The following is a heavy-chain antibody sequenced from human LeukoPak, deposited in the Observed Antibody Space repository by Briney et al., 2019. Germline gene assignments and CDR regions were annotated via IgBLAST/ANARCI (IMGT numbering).Heavy chain of an antibody. CDR2: IRGKGSGGST. D-gene: IGHD4-11*01. CDR3: TRERDYTDEY. CDR1: GFTFGDYA. V-gene: IGHV3-49*03. J-gene: IGHJ4*02. Sequence: GGSLRLSCTGSGFTFGDYAMSWFREAPGKGLEWVGFIRGKGSGGSTEYAASVKGRFTISRDDSRSMAYLQMDGLRTEDTAVYYCTRERDYTDEYWGQGTLVTVSS.